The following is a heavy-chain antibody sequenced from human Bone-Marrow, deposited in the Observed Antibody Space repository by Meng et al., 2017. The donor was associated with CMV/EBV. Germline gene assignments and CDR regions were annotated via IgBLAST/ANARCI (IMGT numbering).Heavy chain of an antibody. CDR2: IRYDGSNK. CDR3: ASDGSYYYFDY. V-gene: IGHV3-30*02. Sequence: GESLKISCAASGFTFSSYGMHWVRQAPGKGLEWVAFIRYDGSNKYYADSVKGRFTISRDNSKNTLYLQMNSLRAEDTAVYHCASDGSYYYFDYWGQGKLVNVDS. J-gene: IGHJ4*02. CDR1: GFTFSSYG. D-gene: IGHD1-26*01.